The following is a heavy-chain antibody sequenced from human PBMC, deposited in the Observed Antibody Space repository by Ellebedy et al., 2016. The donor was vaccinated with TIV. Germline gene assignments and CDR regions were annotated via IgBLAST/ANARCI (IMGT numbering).Heavy chain of an antibody. V-gene: IGHV3-23*01. CDR3: ARSSHGLNMVRGVIMDFDY. CDR1: GFTFRSYA. Sequence: GESLKISXAASGFTFRSYAMSWVRQAPGKGLEWVSTISDSGGNTYYADSVKGRFTISRDNAKNSLYLQMNSLRDEDTAVYYCARSSHGLNMVRGVIMDFDYWGQGTLVTVSS. J-gene: IGHJ4*02. CDR2: ISDSGGNT. D-gene: IGHD3-10*01.